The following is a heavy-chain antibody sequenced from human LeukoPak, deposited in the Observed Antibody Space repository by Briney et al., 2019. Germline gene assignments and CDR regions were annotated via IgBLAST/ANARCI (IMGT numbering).Heavy chain of an antibody. Sequence: GGSLRLSCGASGFTFSVYGMHWVRQAPGKGLEWVAVIWSDGSNKYFADSVKGRLTISRDNSKNMLYLQMSSLRVEDTAVYYCAKDSLVATRWGQGTLVTVSS. D-gene: IGHD2-15*01. CDR1: GFTFSVYG. CDR3: AKDSLVATR. CDR2: IWSDGSNK. J-gene: IGHJ4*02. V-gene: IGHV3-33*06.